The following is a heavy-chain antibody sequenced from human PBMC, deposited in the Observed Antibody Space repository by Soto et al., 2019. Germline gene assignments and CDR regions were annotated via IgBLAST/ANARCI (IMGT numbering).Heavy chain of an antibody. Sequence: XESLNISCEASGCSFTSYWIGWVRQMPGKGLEWMGIINPGDSDTRYSPSFQGQVTFSTDKSINTAYLQWSSLKASDTAMYYCARQRDGGLLDKWGRGALVTVSS. CDR3: ARQRDGGLLDK. D-gene: IGHD2-15*01. CDR1: GCSFTSYW. J-gene: IGHJ4*02. V-gene: IGHV5-51*01. CDR2: INPGDSDT.